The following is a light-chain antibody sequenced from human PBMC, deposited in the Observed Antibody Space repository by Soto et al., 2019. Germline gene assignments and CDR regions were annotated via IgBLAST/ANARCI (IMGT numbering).Light chain of an antibody. V-gene: IGKV1-33*01. CDR1: QDISNY. CDR3: QQYDNLPIT. J-gene: IGKJ5*01. CDR2: DAS. Sequence: DIQMTQSPSSLSASVGDRVTITCQASQDISNYVNWYQQKPGKAPKLLIYDASNLETGVPSRFSGSGSGTDFTLTIGSLQPEDFATYYCQQYDNLPITFGQGTRLEIK.